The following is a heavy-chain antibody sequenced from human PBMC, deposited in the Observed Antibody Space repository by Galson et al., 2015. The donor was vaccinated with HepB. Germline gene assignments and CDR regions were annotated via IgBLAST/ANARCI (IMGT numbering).Heavy chain of an antibody. V-gene: IGHV3-30*04. CDR3: ARERFAGWYEGSDY. J-gene: IGHJ4*02. CDR1: GFTFSSHS. D-gene: IGHD6-19*01. Sequence: SLRLSCAAPGFTFSSHSMHWVRQAPGKGLEWVATVSYDRNYKFYADSVRGRFTISRDNSRNTLYLQMKSLRGEDTAVYYCARERFAGWYEGSDYWGQGTRVIVSS. CDR2: VSYDRNYK.